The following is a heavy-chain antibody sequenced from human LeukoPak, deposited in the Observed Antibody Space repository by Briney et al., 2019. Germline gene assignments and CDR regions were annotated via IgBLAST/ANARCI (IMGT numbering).Heavy chain of an antibody. CDR2: IYPGDSDT. D-gene: IGHD4-11*01. CDR1: GYSFTSYW. V-gene: IGHV5-51*01. J-gene: IGHJ3*02. CDR3: ARPSDNDYSNYRLHDAFDI. Sequence: GESLKISCKGSGYSFTSYWIGWVRQMPGKGLEWIGIIYPGDSDTRYSPSFQGQVTISADKSISTAYLQWSSLKASDTAMYYCARPSDNDYSNYRLHDAFDIWGQGTMVTVSS.